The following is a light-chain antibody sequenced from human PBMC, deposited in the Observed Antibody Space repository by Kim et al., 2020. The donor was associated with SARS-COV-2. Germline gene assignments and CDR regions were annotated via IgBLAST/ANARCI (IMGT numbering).Light chain of an antibody. V-gene: IGKV1-39*01. Sequence: FASVGDRVTITCRASQSTSRYLNWYQQKPGKAPNLLIYAASSLQSGVPSRFSGSGSGTDFTLTISNLQPDDFATYYCQQSYSTPCTFGQGTKLEI. J-gene: IGKJ2*02. CDR3: QQSYSTPCT. CDR2: AAS. CDR1: QSTSRY.